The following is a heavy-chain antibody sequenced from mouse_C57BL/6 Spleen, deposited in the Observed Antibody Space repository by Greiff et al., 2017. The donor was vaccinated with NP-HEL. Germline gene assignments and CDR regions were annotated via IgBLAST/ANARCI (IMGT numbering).Heavy chain of an antibody. V-gene: IGHV1-64*01. CDR3: ARGMVTTHFDY. CDR2: IHPNSGST. Sequence: QVHVKQPGAELVKPGASVKLSCKASGYTFTSYWMHWVKQRPGQGLEWIGMIHPNSGSTNYNEKFKSKATLTVDKSSSTAYMQLSSLTSEDSAVYYCARGMVTTHFDYWGQGTTLTVSS. D-gene: IGHD2-2*01. CDR1: GYTFTSYW. J-gene: IGHJ2*01.